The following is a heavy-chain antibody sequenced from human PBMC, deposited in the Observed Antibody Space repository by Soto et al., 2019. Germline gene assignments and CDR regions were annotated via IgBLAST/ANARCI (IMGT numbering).Heavy chain of an antibody. Sequence: QVQLVESGGGVVQPGRSLRLSCAASGFSFSSHGMHWVRQAPGKGLEWVAVISYDGSSTYYGDSVKGRFTISRDNSKNTLSLKINSLRAEDTAVYYCVKGGAFDIIKITAWGQGTLVTVSS. V-gene: IGHV3-30*18. CDR3: VKGGAFDIIKITA. J-gene: IGHJ5*02. CDR2: ISYDGSST. CDR1: GFSFSSHG. D-gene: IGHD3-16*01.